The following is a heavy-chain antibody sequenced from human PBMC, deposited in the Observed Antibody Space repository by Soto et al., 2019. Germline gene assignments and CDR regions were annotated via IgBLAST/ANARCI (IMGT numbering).Heavy chain of an antibody. Sequence: EVQLLESGGGLVQPGGSLILSCAASGFPFSTSGILWVRQPPGDGLEWVSAIGPNANTNYRDSVKGRFTISRDNSRNTVFLQMSALRPEDTALYSCATARHCSSAACPAAEWGQGTLITVSS. CDR2: IGPNANT. CDR1: GFPFSTSG. J-gene: IGHJ4*02. V-gene: IGHV3-23*05. D-gene: IGHD2-2*01. CDR3: ATARHCSSAACPAAE.